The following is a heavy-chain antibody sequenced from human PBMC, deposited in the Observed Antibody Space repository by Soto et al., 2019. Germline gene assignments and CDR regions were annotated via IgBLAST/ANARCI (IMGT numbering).Heavy chain of an antibody. Sequence: QVQLVQSGAEVKKPGSSVKVSCKASGGTFSSYATSWVRQAPGQGLEWMGGLIPMFGTAHYAQKFQGRVTIAADESTSTGYMELSSLRSEDTAVYYCARELGAAAVVGSAFAYWGQGSLVIVSS. J-gene: IGHJ4*02. CDR3: ARELGAAAVVGSAFAY. V-gene: IGHV1-69*12. CDR2: LIPMFGTA. D-gene: IGHD2-15*01. CDR1: GGTFSSYA.